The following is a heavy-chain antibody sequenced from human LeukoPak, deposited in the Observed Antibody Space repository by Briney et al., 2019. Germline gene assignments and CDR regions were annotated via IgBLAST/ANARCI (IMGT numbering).Heavy chain of an antibody. CDR2: IYSGGST. Sequence: PGGSLRLSCAASGFTVSSNYMSWVRQAPGKGLEWVSVIYSGGSTYYADSVTGRFTISRDNAKNTLYLQMNSLRTEDTAVYYCARTATVRSFDYWGQGTLVTVSS. D-gene: IGHD4-17*01. J-gene: IGHJ4*02. CDR3: ARTATVRSFDY. CDR1: GFTVSSNY. V-gene: IGHV3-66*01.